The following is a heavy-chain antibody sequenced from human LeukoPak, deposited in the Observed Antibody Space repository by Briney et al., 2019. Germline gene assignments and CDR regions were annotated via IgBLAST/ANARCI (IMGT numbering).Heavy chain of an antibody. CDR1: GFTFSSYE. J-gene: IGHJ4*02. CDR2: ISSSGSTI. D-gene: IGHD5-12*01. V-gene: IGHV3-48*03. CDR3: ARDDSGYDFATPGGDY. Sequence: PGGSLRLSCAASGFTFSSYEMNWVRQAPGKGLEWVSYISSSGSTIYYADSVKGRFTISRDNAKNSLYLQMNSLRAEDTAVYYCARDDSGYDFATPGGDYWGQGTLVTVSS.